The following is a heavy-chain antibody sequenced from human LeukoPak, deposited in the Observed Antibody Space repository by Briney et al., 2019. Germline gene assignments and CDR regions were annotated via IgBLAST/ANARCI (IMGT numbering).Heavy chain of an antibody. J-gene: IGHJ4*02. CDR1: GGTFSSYA. V-gene: IGHV1-69*04. D-gene: IGHD6-19*01. Sequence: SVKVSCKASGGTFSSYAISWVRQAPGQGLEWMGRIIPILGIANYAQKFQGRVTMTRNTSISTAYMELSSLRSEDTAVYYCARGSSGWYGQRGYDYWGQGTLVTVSS. CDR2: IIPILGIA. CDR3: ARGSSGWYGQRGYDY.